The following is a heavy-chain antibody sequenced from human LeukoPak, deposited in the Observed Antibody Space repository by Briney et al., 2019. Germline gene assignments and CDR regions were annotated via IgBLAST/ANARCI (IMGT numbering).Heavy chain of an antibody. D-gene: IGHD3-16*01. V-gene: IGHV3-21*03. J-gene: IGHJ6*02. CDR1: VFTVSSYT. CDR2: YSWGYVDM. Sequence: GGSLRLSCTASVFTVSSYTMNGVRQAPGKGLEWFSSYSWGYVDMSYAHSVKGRFSISRDKAKNSTYLQQSRLRAEDTSLYYRAKDAQFYYYVWGRHGNILRHLQGMDVWGQGTTVTVSS. CDR3: AKDAQFYYYVWGRHGNILRHLQGMDV.